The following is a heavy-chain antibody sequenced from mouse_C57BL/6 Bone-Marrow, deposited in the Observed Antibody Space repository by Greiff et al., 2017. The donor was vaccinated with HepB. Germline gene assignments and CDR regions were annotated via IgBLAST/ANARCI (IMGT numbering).Heavy chain of an antibody. J-gene: IGHJ3*01. V-gene: IGHV3-6*01. CDR2: ISYDGSN. CDR1: GYSITSGYY. CDR3: ARAHITTVVARGFAY. D-gene: IGHD1-1*01. Sequence: DVKLQESGPGLVKPSQSLSLTCSVTGYSITSGYYWNWIRQFPGNKLEWMGYISYDGSNNYNPSLKNRISITRDTSKNQFFLKLNSVTTEDTATYYCARAHITTVVARGFAYWGQGTLVTVSA.